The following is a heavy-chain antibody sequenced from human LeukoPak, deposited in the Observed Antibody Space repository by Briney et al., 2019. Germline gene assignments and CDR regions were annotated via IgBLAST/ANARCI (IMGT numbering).Heavy chain of an antibody. J-gene: IGHJ4*02. Sequence: GGSLRLSCAAPGFNFSNYWMSWGRQAPEKGLEWVANIKQDGRVKQYVDSMKGRFTISRDNAKNSLYLQMNSLRVEDTAVYYCARDRDDGGFEYWGQGTLVTVSS. CDR3: ARDRDDGGFEY. CDR1: GFNFSNYW. D-gene: IGHD4-23*01. V-gene: IGHV3-7*01. CDR2: IKQDGRVK.